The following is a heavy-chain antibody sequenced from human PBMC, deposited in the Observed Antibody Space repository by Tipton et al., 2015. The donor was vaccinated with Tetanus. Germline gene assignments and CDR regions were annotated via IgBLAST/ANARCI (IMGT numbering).Heavy chain of an antibody. CDR1: GFTFSSYS. D-gene: IGHD3-22*01. Sequence: AVSGFTFSSYSMNWVRQAPGKGLAWGSYISSSSSTIYYADSVKGRFTISRDNAKNSLYLQMNSLRDEDTAVYYCARDGYYDSSGYKGSYYFAYWGQGTLVTVSS. V-gene: IGHV3-48*02. CDR3: ARDGYYDSSGYKGSYYFAY. J-gene: IGHJ4*02. CDR2: ISSSSSTI.